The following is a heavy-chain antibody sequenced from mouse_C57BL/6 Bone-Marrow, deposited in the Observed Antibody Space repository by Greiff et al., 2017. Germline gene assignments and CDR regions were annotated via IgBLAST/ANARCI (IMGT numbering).Heavy chain of an antibody. D-gene: IGHD3-2*02. Sequence: VKLQESGAELVRPGTSVKMSCKASGYTFTNYWIGWAKQRPGHGLEWIGDIYPGGGYTNYNEKFKGKATLTADKSSSTAYMQFRSLTSEDSAIYYCARGDSAGYGFAYWGQGTLVTVSA. V-gene: IGHV1-63*01. CDR2: IYPGGGYT. J-gene: IGHJ3*01. CDR1: GYTFTNYW. CDR3: ARGDSAGYGFAY.